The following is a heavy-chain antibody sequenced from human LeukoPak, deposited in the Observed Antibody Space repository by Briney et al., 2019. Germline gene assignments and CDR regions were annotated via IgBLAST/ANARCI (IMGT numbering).Heavy chain of an antibody. J-gene: IGHJ4*02. D-gene: IGHD5-12*01. CDR3: ARDSGYDPKGVFDY. CDR1: GGSISSGDYY. V-gene: IGHV4-30-4*01. CDR2: IYYSGST. Sequence: PSQTLSLTCTVSGGSISSGDYYWSWIRQPPGKGLEWIGYIYYSGSTYYNPSLKSRVTISVDTSKNQFSLKLSSVTAADTAVYYCARDSGYDPKGVFDYWGQGTLVTVSS.